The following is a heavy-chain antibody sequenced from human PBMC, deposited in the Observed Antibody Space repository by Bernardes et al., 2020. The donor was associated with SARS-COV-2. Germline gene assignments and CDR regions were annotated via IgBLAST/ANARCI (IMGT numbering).Heavy chain of an antibody. CDR1: GFTFSSYS. Sequence: GGSLRLSCAASGFTFSSYSMNWVRQAPGKGLEWVSSISSSSSYIYYADSVKVRFTISRDNAKNSLYRQMNSLRAEDTAVYYCASPRGYSGYAFDYWGQRTLVTVSS. CDR2: ISSSSSYI. J-gene: IGHJ4*02. D-gene: IGHD5-12*01. CDR3: ASPRGYSGYAFDY. V-gene: IGHV3-21*01.